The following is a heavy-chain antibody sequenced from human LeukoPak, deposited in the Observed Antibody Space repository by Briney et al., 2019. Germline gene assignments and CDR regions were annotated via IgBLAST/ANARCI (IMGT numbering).Heavy chain of an antibody. CDR2: IKQGGSEK. CDR1: GFTFTNHW. J-gene: IGHJ3*02. V-gene: IGHV3-7*01. Sequence: GGSLRLSCAASGFTFTNHWMAWVRQAPGKGLEWVATIKQGGSEKFSVDSVKGRFTISRDNVKNSVYLQMNSLRVDDTAVYYCARGMISSLSPRGAFDIWGQGTMVTVSS. CDR3: ARGMISSLSPRGAFDI. D-gene: IGHD6-6*01.